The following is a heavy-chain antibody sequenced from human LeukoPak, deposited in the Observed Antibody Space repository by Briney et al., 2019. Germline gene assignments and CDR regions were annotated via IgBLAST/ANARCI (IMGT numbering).Heavy chain of an antibody. D-gene: IGHD3-10*01. CDR1: GFTFSSYS. V-gene: IGHV3-21*01. CDR3: ARARITMVRGVIRRPTYYFDY. Sequence: GDSLRLSCAASGFTFSSYSMYWVRQAPGKGLEWVSSITGSSTYIHYADSVKGRFTISRDNAKNSLYLQMNSLRAEDTAVYYCARARITMVRGVIRRPTYYFDYWGQGTLVTVSS. CDR2: ITGSSTYI. J-gene: IGHJ4*02.